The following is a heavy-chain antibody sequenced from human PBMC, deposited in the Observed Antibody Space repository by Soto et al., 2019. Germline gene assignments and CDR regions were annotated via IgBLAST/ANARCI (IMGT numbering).Heavy chain of an antibody. CDR1: GGTFSSYA. CDR3: TAEVVGTGLV. J-gene: IGHJ4*02. D-gene: IGHD3-10*01. V-gene: IGHV1-69*05. CDR2: IVPVCVTA. Sequence: SVKVSCKASGGTFSSYAISWVRQAPGQRLEWMGRIVPVCVTANYAQKFQERVTFSRDVSTSTVYMDLNSLRFEDTAVYYCTAEVVGTGLVWGQGTLVTVSS.